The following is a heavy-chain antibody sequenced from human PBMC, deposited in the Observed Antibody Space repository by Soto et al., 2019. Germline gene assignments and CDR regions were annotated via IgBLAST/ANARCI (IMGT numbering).Heavy chain of an antibody. J-gene: IGHJ4*02. Sequence: EVRLLESGGGLAQPGGSLRLSCVASGFTISNSAMSWVRQAPGKGLEWVSGVSVSGTNTYYADSVNGRFTISRDDSRNTLFLQMDTLTAEDTAVYYCARRNNDGYYYAYFFDYWGQGTLVTVSS. CDR3: ARRNNDGYYYAYFFDY. V-gene: IGHV3-23*01. CDR1: GFTISNSA. CDR2: VSVSGTNT. D-gene: IGHD3-22*01.